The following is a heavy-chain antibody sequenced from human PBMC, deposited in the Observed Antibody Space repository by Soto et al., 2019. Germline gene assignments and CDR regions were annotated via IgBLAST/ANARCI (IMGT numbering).Heavy chain of an antibody. D-gene: IGHD6-13*01. Sequence: QLQLVQSGAEVKKPGASVKVSCKASGYTFTSYDINWVRQATGQGLEWMGWMKPNSGNTGYAHKLQGRVTIIKNSIISTAYMELSSLISEDTAVYYCARRGYSSSWYYYDYYGMDVWGQGTMVTVSS. J-gene: IGHJ6*02. CDR2: MKPNSGNT. V-gene: IGHV1-8*01. CDR1: GYTFTSYD. CDR3: ARRGYSSSWYYYDYYGMDV.